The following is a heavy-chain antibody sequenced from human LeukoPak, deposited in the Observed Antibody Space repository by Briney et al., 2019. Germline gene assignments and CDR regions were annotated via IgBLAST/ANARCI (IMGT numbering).Heavy chain of an antibody. Sequence: ASVKVSCKASGYTFTGYYMHWVRQAPGQGLEWMGWMNPKSGNTDYAQKFQGRVTMTSDTSIDTAYMELSNLRSEDTAVYYCARGRKAGVGRVYYMDVWGKGTTVTVFS. CDR1: GYTFTGYY. J-gene: IGHJ6*03. V-gene: IGHV1-8*02. CDR2: MNPKSGNT. CDR3: ARGRKAGVGRVYYMDV. D-gene: IGHD3/OR15-3a*01.